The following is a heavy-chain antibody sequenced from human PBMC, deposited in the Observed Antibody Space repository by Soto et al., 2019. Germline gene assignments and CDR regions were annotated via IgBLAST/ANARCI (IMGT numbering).Heavy chain of an antibody. D-gene: IGHD5-12*01. CDR1: GFTFSSYA. Sequence: VKLLESGGGLEQPGGSLRLSCAASGFTFSSYAMNWVRQAPGKGLEWVSGISGSGGRTYYADSLKGRFTISRDNSKNTLYLQMNSLRAEDTAVYYCAKDRGVPTLDAFDIWGQGTMVTVSS. CDR2: ISGSGGRT. V-gene: IGHV3-23*01. CDR3: AKDRGVPTLDAFDI. J-gene: IGHJ3*02.